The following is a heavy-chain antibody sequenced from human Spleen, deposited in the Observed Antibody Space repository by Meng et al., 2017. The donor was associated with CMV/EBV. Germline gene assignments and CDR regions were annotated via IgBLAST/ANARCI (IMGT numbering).Heavy chain of an antibody. D-gene: IGHD6-13*01. CDR2: IRTYNGDT. J-gene: IGHJ4*02. CDR1: GYTFTNYG. Sequence: ASVKVSCKASGYTFTNYGISWVRQAPGQGLEWMGWIRTYNGDTNYAQKLQGRVTMTTDTSTSTASMELRGLRSEDTAVYYCARAYGSNWIYWGQGTRVTVSS. V-gene: IGHV1-18*01. CDR3: ARAYGSNWIY.